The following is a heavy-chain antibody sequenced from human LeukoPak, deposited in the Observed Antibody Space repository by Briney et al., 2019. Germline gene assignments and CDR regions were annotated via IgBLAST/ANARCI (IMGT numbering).Heavy chain of an antibody. J-gene: IGHJ4*02. V-gene: IGHV3-30*02. D-gene: IGHD1-20*01. CDR3: AKDMGITGLYPEGSDY. Sequence: GGSLRLSCAASGFTFSSYGIHWVRQAPGKGLEWVAFIRHDGSNKYYADSVKGRFTISRDNSKNTLDLQMNSLRAEDTAVYYCAKDMGITGLYPEGSDYWGQGTLVTVSS. CDR2: IRHDGSNK. CDR1: GFTFSSYG.